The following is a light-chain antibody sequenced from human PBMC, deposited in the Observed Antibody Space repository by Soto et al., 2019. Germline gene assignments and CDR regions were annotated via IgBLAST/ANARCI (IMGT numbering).Light chain of an antibody. V-gene: IGKV3-20*01. J-gene: IGKJ1*01. CDR2: GAS. CDR3: QQYGSSPPWT. Sequence: EIALTQSPGTLSLSLGERATLSCRASQSVSSSYLAWYQQKPGQAPRLLIYGASSRATGIPDRFSGSGSGTDFTLTISRLEPEDFAVYYCQQYGSSPPWTFGQGTKVEIK. CDR1: QSVSSSY.